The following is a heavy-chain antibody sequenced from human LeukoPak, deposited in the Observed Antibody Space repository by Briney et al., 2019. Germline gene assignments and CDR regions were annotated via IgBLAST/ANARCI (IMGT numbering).Heavy chain of an antibody. V-gene: IGHV4-61*01. D-gene: IGHD6-6*01. CDR2: IYYSGST. CDR1: GGSVSSGSYY. Sequence: SETLSLTCTVSGGSVSSGSYYWSWIRQPPGKGLEWIVYIYYSGSTNYNPSLKSRVTMSADTSKNQFSLKLSSVTAADTAVYYCAMPSYSSSSLDYWGQGTLVTVSS. CDR3: AMPSYSSSSLDY. J-gene: IGHJ4*02.